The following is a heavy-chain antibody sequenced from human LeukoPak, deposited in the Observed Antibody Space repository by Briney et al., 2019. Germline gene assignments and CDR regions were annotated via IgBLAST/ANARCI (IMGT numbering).Heavy chain of an antibody. Sequence: QPGGSLRLSCAASGFSFSNYAMTWVRQAPGKGLEWVSTISDGGDNTHYADSVKGRFTISRDNSKNTLFLQMNSLRAEDTAMYYCAEDQQLQPFHYWGQGTLVTVSS. CDR1: GFSFSNYA. J-gene: IGHJ4*02. V-gene: IGHV3-23*01. CDR2: ISDGGDNT. D-gene: IGHD1-1*01. CDR3: AEDQQLQPFHY.